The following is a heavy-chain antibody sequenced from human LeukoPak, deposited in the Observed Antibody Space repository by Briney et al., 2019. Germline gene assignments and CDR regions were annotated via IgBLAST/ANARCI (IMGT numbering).Heavy chain of an antibody. V-gene: IGHV4-39*07. Sequence: SETLSLTCTVSGGSISSSSYYWGWIRQPPGKGLEWIGSIYYSGSTYYNPSLKSRVTISVDTSKNQFSLKLNSVTAADTAVYYCARGDSSSWYYFDYWGQGTLVTVSS. D-gene: IGHD6-13*01. CDR1: GGSISSSSYY. CDR2: IYYSGST. J-gene: IGHJ4*02. CDR3: ARGDSSSWYYFDY.